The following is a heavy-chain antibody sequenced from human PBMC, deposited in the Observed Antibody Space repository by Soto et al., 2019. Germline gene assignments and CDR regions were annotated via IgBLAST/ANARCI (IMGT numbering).Heavy chain of an antibody. V-gene: IGHV3-9*01. Sequence: PGGSLRLSCAASGFTFDDYAMHWVRQAPGKGLEWVSGISWNSGSIGYADSVKGRFTISRDNAKNSLYLQMNSLRAEDTALYYCAKAGFWSGYYSLVDYWGQGTLV. CDR1: GFTFDDYA. J-gene: IGHJ4*02. D-gene: IGHD3-3*01. CDR2: ISWNSGSI. CDR3: AKAGFWSGYYSLVDY.